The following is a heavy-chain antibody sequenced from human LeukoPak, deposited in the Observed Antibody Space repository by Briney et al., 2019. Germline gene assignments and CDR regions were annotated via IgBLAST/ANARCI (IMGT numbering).Heavy chain of an antibody. Sequence: ASVKVSCKASGYTFTSYGISWVRLAPGQGLEWMGWISAYNGNTNYAQKLQGRVTMTTDTSTSTAYMELRSLRSDDTAVYYCALLLRSGWYVDGMDVWGQGTTVTVSS. J-gene: IGHJ6*02. CDR2: ISAYNGNT. V-gene: IGHV1-18*01. CDR3: ALLLRSGWYVDGMDV. CDR1: GYTFTSYG. D-gene: IGHD6-19*01.